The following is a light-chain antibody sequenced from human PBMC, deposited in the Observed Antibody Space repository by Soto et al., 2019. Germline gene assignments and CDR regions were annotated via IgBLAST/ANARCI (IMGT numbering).Light chain of an antibody. V-gene: IGKV1-9*01. J-gene: IGKJ4*02. CDR1: KDIAIS. CDR3: QQLRMDPST. Sequence: IQLIQSPSSLSAYLXDRVPITCRASKDIAISLAXXQQXXGXAPKXXXDDXSTLYGGGPSRLSGSGSGTDFALTITSLQAEDFANYYFQQLRMDPSTFGGGTKVDIK. CDR2: DXS.